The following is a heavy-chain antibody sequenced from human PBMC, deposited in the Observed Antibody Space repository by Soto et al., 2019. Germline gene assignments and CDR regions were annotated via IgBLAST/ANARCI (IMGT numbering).Heavy chain of an antibody. J-gene: IGHJ5*02. Sequence: EVQLLESGGDLVQPGGSLRLSCAASGFTFSTFVMNWVRQAPGEGLEWLSAISTSGDRTYYADSVKGRFTISRDNSKNPLYLKMHSLGVEDKAIYYWEKKYNSGGGGPNWFDPWGQGTLVTVSS. CDR1: GFTFSTFV. V-gene: IGHV3-23*01. CDR2: ISTSGDRT. D-gene: IGHD3-10*01. CDR3: EKKYNSGGGGPNWFDP.